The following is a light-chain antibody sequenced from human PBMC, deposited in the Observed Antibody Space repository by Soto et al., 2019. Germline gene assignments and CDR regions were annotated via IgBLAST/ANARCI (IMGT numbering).Light chain of an antibody. CDR1: QSVSSK. CDR2: GAS. Sequence: EIVMTQSPATLSVSPGEGATLSCRASQSVSSKLAWYQQKPGQAPRLLIYGASTRATGIPARFSGSGSGTEFTLIISSLQSEDSAVYYCQQYNDWPPYTFGQGTKVDTK. V-gene: IGKV3-15*01. CDR3: QQYNDWPPYT. J-gene: IGKJ2*01.